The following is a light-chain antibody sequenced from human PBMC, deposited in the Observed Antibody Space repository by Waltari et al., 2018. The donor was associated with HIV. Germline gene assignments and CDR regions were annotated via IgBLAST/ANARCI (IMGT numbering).Light chain of an antibody. CDR3: QSHDDFVGSRE. Sequence: QSALTQPPSVSGAPGQTVTISCTWTTSNIRADYDVHWYQQFPGGPPRLLLSAGNSRPSGVPHRWSVSKSGNSASLTSSGLQADDEAEYYCQSHDDFVGSREFGGG. CDR1: TSNIRADYD. CDR2: AGN. V-gene: IGLV1-40*01. J-gene: IGLJ2*01.